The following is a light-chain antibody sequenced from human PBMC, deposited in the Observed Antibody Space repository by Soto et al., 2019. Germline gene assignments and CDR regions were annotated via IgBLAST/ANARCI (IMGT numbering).Light chain of an antibody. CDR1: QSVSSN. CDR2: GAS. J-gene: IGKJ2*01. CDR3: HQRSDWPHT. V-gene: IGKV3-15*01. Sequence: EIVMTQSPATLSVSPGERATLSCRASQSVSSNLAWYQQKPGQAPRLLIYGASTRATGIPARFSGSGSGTEFTLTISSLQSEDFAVYFCHQRSDWPHTFGQGTRLDIK.